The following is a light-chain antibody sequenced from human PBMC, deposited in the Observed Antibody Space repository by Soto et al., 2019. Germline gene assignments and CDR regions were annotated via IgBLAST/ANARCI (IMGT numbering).Light chain of an antibody. Sequence: QSVLTQPPPVSGAPGQRFTFSCTGSSSNIGSTYDVQWYQQLPGTAPKLLIHGNTDRPSGVPDRFSGSKSGTSASLAITGLQADDEADYYCQSYDDSLSVHYVFGTGTKVTVL. CDR3: QSYDDSLSVHYV. V-gene: IGLV1-40*01. CDR2: GNT. CDR1: SSNIGSTYD. J-gene: IGLJ1*01.